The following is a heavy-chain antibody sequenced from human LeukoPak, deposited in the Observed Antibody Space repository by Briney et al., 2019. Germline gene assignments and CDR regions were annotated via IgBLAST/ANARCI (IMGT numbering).Heavy chain of an antibody. CDR1: GYTFTGYY. J-gene: IGHJ4*02. CDR2: ISAYNGNT. V-gene: IGHV1-18*04. CDR3: ARVGYCSSTSCYLSFDY. Sequence: ASVKVSCKASGYTFTGYYMHRVRQAPGQGLEWMGWISAYNGNTNYAQKLQGRVTMTTDTSTSTAYMELRSLRSDDTAVYYCARVGYCSSTSCYLSFDYWGQGTLVTVSS. D-gene: IGHD2-2*01.